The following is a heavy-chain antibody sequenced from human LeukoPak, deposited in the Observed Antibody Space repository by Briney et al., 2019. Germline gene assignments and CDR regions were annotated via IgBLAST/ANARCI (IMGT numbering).Heavy chain of an antibody. CDR2: ISSSSTT. J-gene: IGHJ3*02. CDR3: ARTSLRTFHI. CDR1: GFTFSTYN. Sequence: PGGSLRLSCAASGFTFSTYNMNWVRQAPGKGLEWVSYISSSSTTSYADSVKGRFTISRDNAKNSLYLQMNSLRDEDTAVYYYARTSLRTFHIWGQGTMVTVSS. V-gene: IGHV3-48*02.